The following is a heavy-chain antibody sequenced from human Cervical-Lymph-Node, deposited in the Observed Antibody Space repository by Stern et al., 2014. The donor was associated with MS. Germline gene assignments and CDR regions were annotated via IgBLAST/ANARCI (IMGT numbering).Heavy chain of an antibody. D-gene: IGHD6-25*01. CDR2: ISGYNGNT. CDR3: ARSHSSAWPDRLDA. Sequence: VQLVESGAEVKKPGASVKVSCKASGYTFSSYGISWVRQAPGQGLEWMGWISGYNGNTKYAEDVQDRVIMTTDTSTNTAYMELRSLRSDDTAVYYCARSHSSAWPDRLDAWGKGILVTVSS. CDR1: GYTFSSYG. J-gene: IGHJ5*02. V-gene: IGHV1-18*01.